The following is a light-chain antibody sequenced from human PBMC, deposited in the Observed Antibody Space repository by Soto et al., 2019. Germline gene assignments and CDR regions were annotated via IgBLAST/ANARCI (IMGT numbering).Light chain of an antibody. J-gene: IGLJ1*01. CDR1: TSDVGGYNL. V-gene: IGLV2-8*01. CDR2: DVT. Sequence: HSVLTQPASVSGSPGQSITISCSGTTSDVGGYNLVSWYQQHTAKAPKLLIYDVTKRPSGVPDRFSGSKSGNTASLTVSALQAEDEADYYCSSYTDRKNLVFGTGTKVTVL. CDR3: SSYTDRKNLV.